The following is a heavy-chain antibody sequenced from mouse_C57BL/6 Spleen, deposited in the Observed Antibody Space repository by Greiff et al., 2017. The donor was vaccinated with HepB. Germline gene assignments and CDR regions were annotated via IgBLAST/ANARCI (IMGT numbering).Heavy chain of an antibody. J-gene: IGHJ3*01. D-gene: IGHD4-1*01. CDR1: GFNIKDYY. Sequence: VQLQQSGAELVRPGASVKLSCTASGFNIKDYYMHWVKQRPEQGLEWIGWIDPENGDTEYASKFQGKATITADTSSNTAYLQLSSLTSADTAVYYGNTAGRGFAYWGQGTLVTVSA. CDR2: IDPENGDT. CDR3: NTAGRGFAY. V-gene: IGHV14-4*01.